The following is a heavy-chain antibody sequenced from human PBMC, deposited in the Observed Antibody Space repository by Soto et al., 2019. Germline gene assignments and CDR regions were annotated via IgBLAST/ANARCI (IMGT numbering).Heavy chain of an antibody. CDR2: IYYSGST. Sequence: SETLSLTCTVSGGSVSSGSYYWSWIRQPPGKGLEWIGYIYYSGSTNYNPSLKSRVTISVDTSKNQFSLKLSSVTAADTAVYYCARVGRVYYHILTGPFGYYYGMDVWGQGTTVTVYS. D-gene: IGHD3-9*01. J-gene: IGHJ6*02. CDR3: ARVGRVYYHILTGPFGYYYGMDV. CDR1: GGSVSSGSYY. V-gene: IGHV4-61*01.